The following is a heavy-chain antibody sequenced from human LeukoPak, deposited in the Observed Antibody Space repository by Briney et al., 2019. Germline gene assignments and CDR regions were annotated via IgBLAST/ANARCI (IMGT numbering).Heavy chain of an antibody. CDR3: AREGGTVVIGTFDY. CDR1: KFTFSYYS. V-gene: IGHV3-48*02. CDR2: ISSSGGSI. Sequence: GGSLRLSCAASKFTFSYYSMNWVSQAPGKGLEWVSTISSSGGSIFYAASVKGRFTISRDNSKNTVYLQMNNLRDEDTAIYYCAREGGTVVIGTFDYWGQGTLVTVSS. D-gene: IGHD2-21*01. J-gene: IGHJ4*02.